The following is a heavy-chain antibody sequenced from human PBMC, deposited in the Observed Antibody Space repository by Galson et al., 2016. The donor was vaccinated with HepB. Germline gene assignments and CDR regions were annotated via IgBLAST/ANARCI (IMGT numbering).Heavy chain of an antibody. V-gene: IGHV4-61*05. D-gene: IGHD2-15*01. CDR3: ARFVEVVDP. J-gene: IGHJ5*02. CDR2: IYYSGST. CDR1: DGSISSSSFS. Sequence: SETLSLTCTVSDGSISSSSFSWGWIRQPPGKGLEWIGYIYYSGSTNYNPSLKSRVTISVDTSKNQFSLKLSSVTAADTAVYYCARFVEVVDPWGQGTLVTVSS.